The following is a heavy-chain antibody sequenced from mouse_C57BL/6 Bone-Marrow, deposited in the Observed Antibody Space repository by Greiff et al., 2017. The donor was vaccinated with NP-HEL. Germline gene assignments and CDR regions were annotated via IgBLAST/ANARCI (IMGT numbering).Heavy chain of an antibody. J-gene: IGHJ4*01. D-gene: IGHD1-1*01. V-gene: IGHV14-4*01. CDR1: GFNIKDDY. CDR3: TTATVVVRVDY. Sequence: EVQLQQSGAELVRPGASVKLSCTASGFNIKDDYMHWVKQRPEQGLEWIGWIDPENGDTEYASKFQGKATITADTSSNTAYLQLSSLTSEDTAVYYCTTATVVVRVDYWGQGTSVTVSS. CDR2: IDPENGDT.